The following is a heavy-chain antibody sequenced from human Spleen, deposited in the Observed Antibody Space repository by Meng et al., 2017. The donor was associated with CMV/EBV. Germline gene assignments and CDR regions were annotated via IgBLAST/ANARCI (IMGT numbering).Heavy chain of an antibody. Sequence: SETLSLTCTVSGGSISRFYWSWNRQPPGKGRGWDGYIHNMGNTNYNPSLRGRLTLSLDTSKNQFSLRLSSVTAADTAVYYCATAAYSNYGPGYYGMDVWGQGTTVTVSS. V-gene: IGHV4-59*01. CDR2: IHNMGNT. J-gene: IGHJ6*02. CDR1: GGSISRFY. D-gene: IGHD4-11*01. CDR3: ATAAYSNYGPGYYGMDV.